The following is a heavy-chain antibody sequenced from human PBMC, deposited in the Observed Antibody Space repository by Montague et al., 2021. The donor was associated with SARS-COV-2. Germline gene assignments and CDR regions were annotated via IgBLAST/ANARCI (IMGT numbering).Heavy chain of an antibody. CDR3: AHREEDNDGYSWFEP. D-gene: IGHD5-12*01. CDR2: TYWNDGE. V-gene: IGHV2-5*01. Sequence: PALVKPTQTLRVICTFSGFSLDTRGAGVAWIRQPPGKALEWLATTYWNDGEHYNSSLKSRLSMYKDTSKNQVVFIMTDVDPADTATYFCAHREEDNDGYSWFEPWGQGTLVIVSS. J-gene: IGHJ5*02. CDR1: GFSLDTRGAG.